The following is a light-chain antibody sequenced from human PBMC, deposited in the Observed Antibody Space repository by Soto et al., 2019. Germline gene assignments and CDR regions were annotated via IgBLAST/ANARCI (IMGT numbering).Light chain of an antibody. CDR3: QHLNSFPLT. V-gene: IGKV1-9*01. J-gene: IGKJ4*01. CDR2: AAS. Sequence: DIQLTQSPSFLSASVGDRVTITSRASQGISSHVAWYQQKPGKAPMLLIYAASTLQSGVPSRFSGSGSGTEFTLTISSLHPEDYATYYCQHLNSFPLTFGGGTTVEIK. CDR1: QGISSH.